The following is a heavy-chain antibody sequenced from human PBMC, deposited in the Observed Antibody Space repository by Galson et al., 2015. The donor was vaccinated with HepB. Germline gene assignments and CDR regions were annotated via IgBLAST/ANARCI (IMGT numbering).Heavy chain of an antibody. CDR2: INHSGST. J-gene: IGHJ4*02. Sequence: ETLSLTCAVYGGSFSGYYWSWIRQPPGKGLEWIGEINHSGSTNYNPSLKSRVTISVDTSKNQFSLKLSSVTAADTAVYYCARHSRFGELSLAYWGQGTLVTVSS. CDR1: GGSFSGYY. D-gene: IGHD3-10*01. CDR3: ARHSRFGELSLAY. V-gene: IGHV4-34*01.